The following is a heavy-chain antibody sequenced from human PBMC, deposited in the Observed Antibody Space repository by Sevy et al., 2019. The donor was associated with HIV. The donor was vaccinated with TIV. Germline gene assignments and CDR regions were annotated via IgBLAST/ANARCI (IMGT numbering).Heavy chain of an antibody. CDR1: GGTFSSYA. Sequence: ASVKVSCKASGGTFSSYAISWVRQAPGQGLEWMGGIIPIFGTANYAKKFQGRVTITAEESTGTAYMELSSLRSEATAVYYLARDQRGRKDIVVVSAVYGGYYYGMDVWGQGTTVTVSS. J-gene: IGHJ6*02. V-gene: IGHV1-69*13. D-gene: IGHD2-2*01. CDR3: ARDQRGRKDIVVVSAVYGGYYYGMDV. CDR2: IIPIFGTA.